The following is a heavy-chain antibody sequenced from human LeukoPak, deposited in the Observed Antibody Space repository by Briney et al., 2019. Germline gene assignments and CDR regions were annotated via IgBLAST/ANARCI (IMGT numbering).Heavy chain of an antibody. V-gene: IGHV4-59*08. D-gene: IGHD1-26*01. CDR1: GDSISAYY. J-gene: IGHJ4*02. CDR3: TKYGGSPANYFDS. Sequence: SETLSLTCTVSGDSISAYYWSWVRQPPRKGLEWIAFVHKTGSINYNPSLKSRATISMDTSNSQFSLHVNSVTAADTAVYYCTKYGGSPANYFDSWGPGTLVTVSP. CDR2: VHKTGSI.